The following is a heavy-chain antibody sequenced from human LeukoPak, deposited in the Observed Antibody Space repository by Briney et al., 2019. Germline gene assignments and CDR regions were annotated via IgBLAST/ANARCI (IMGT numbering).Heavy chain of an antibody. J-gene: IGHJ4*02. CDR2: MNPNSGNT. D-gene: IGHD6-6*01. CDR3: ARLPKYSRPLDY. V-gene: IGHV1-8*02. Sequence: ASVKVSCKASGYTFSSYVINWVRQATGQRLEWMGWMNPNSGNTAYAQKFQGRVTMSRDTSISTAYMELSSLRSEDTAVYYCARLPKYSRPLDYWGQGTLVTVSS. CDR1: GYTFSSYV.